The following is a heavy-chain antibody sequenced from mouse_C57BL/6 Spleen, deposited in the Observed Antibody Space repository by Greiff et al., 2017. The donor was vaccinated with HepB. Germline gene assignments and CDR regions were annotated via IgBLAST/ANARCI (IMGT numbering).Heavy chain of an antibody. D-gene: IGHD1-1*01. V-gene: IGHV1-53*01. CDR1: GYTFTSYW. CDR3: ARNYGSRYWYFDV. J-gene: IGHJ1*03. CDR2: INPSNGGT. Sequence: QVQLQQSGTELVKPGASVKLSCKASGYTFTSYWMYWVKQRPGQGLEWIGNINPSNGGTNYNEKFKSKATLTVDKSSSTAYMQLSSLTSEDSAVYYCARNYGSRYWYFDVWGTGTTVTVSS.